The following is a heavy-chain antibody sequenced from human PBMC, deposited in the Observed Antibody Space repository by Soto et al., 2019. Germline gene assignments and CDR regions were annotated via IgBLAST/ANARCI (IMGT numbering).Heavy chain of an antibody. Sequence: GASVKVSCKASGYTFTSYYMHWVRQAPGQGLEWMGIINPSGGSTSYAQKFQGRVTMTRDTSTSTVYMELSSLRSEDTAVYYCARDYEPYSRGYGMDVWGQGTTVTVSS. D-gene: IGHD6-13*01. CDR3: ARDYEPYSRGYGMDV. J-gene: IGHJ6*02. CDR1: GYTFTSYY. CDR2: INPSGGST. V-gene: IGHV1-46*01.